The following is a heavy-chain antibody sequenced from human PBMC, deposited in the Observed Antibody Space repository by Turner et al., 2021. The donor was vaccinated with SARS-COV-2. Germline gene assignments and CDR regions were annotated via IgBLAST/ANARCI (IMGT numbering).Heavy chain of an antibody. CDR1: GFTFSSYG. D-gene: IGHD1-26*01. Sequence: QVQLVESGGGVVQPGRSLSLSCAASGFTFSSYGMHWVRQAPGKGLEWVAVIWYDGSNKYYADSVKGRFTISRDNSKNTLYLQMNSLRAEDTAVYYCARDGMVGATGIDYWGQGTLVTVSS. CDR2: IWYDGSNK. CDR3: ARDGMVGATGIDY. J-gene: IGHJ4*02. V-gene: IGHV3-33*01.